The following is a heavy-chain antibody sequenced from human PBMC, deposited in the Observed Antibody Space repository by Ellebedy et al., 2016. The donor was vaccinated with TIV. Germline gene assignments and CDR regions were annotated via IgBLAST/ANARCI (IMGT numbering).Heavy chain of an antibody. CDR2: ISGSGGST. Sequence: GESLKISXAASGFTFSSYAMSWVRQAPGKGLEWVSAISGSGGSTYYADSVKGRFTISRDNSKNTLYLQMNSLRADDTAVYYCARDNAGVDYWGQGTLVTVSS. CDR3: ARDNAGVDY. J-gene: IGHJ4*02. D-gene: IGHD3-10*01. V-gene: IGHV3-23*01. CDR1: GFTFSSYA.